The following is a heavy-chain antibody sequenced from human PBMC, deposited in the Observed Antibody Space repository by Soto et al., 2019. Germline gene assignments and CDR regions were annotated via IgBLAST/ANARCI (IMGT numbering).Heavy chain of an antibody. J-gene: IGHJ4*02. CDR2: INVGNGYT. Sequence: GASVKVSCKASGYIFTSYAMHWVRQAPGQRLEWMGWINVGNGYTKYSQKFQGRVTITNDTSASTVYMELSSLRSEDTAVYFCARDPLYLLTGYPYYFDYWGQGTLVTVSS. CDR1: GYIFTSYA. CDR3: ARDPLYLLTGYPYYFDY. V-gene: IGHV1-3*01. D-gene: IGHD3-9*01.